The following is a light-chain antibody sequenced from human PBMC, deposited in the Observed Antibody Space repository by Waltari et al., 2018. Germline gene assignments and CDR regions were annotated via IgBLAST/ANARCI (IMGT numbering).Light chain of an antibody. J-gene: IGLJ1*01. Sequence: SYQLTQPPSVSVSPGHTARLTCSGAALPNQSPNWYQQKSGQAPVLVISEDTKRPSGIPERFSGSSSGTMATLTISGAQVEDEADYYCYSTDSSGHHEVFGTGTKVTVL. V-gene: IGLV3-10*01. CDR2: EDT. CDR1: ALPNQS. CDR3: YSTDSSGHHEV.